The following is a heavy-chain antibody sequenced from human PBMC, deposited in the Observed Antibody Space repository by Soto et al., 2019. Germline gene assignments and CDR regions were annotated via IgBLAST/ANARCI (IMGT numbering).Heavy chain of an antibody. CDR1: GGTFSSYA. CDR2: IIPIFGTA. D-gene: IGHD2-2*01. CDR3: ARDNPVVPASMGWFDP. J-gene: IGHJ5*02. V-gene: IGHV1-69*06. Sequence: SVKVSCKASGGTFSSYAISWVRQAPGQGLEWMGGIIPIFGTANYAQKFQGRVTITADKSTSTAYMELSSLRSEDTAVYYCARDNPVVPASMGWFDPWGQGTLVTVSS.